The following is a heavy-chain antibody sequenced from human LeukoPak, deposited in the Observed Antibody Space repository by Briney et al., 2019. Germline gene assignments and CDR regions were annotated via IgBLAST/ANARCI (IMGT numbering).Heavy chain of an antibody. D-gene: IGHD3-10*01. CDR1: GGSITSGEYY. V-gene: IGHV4-30-4*01. Sequence: PSQTLSLTCTVSGGSITSGEYYWNWIRQSPGKGLEWIGSIFYGGYTDYNPSLMSRVAISEDTSRNQFFLNVTSMTGADTAVYYCARRVRFTYGWNGDVDVWGQGTTVTVSS. CDR2: IFYGGYT. J-gene: IGHJ6*02. CDR3: ARRVRFTYGWNGDVDV.